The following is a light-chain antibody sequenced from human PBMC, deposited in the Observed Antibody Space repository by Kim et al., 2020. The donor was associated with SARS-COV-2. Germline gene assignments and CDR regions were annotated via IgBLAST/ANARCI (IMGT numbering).Light chain of an antibody. CDR3: SSYTTRSTL. Sequence: QSVLTQPASVSGSPGQSITISCTGTSNDVGGHIYVSCYQQHPGKAPKLMIYDVTNRPSGVSHRFSGYKSGNTASLTISGLQAEDEADYYCSSYTTRSTLFGGGTQLTVL. CDR1: SNDVGGHIY. CDR2: DVT. J-gene: IGLJ2*01. V-gene: IGLV2-14*03.